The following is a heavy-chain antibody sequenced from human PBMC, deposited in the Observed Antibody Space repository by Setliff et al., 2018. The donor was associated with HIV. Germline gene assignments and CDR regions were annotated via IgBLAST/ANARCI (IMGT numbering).Heavy chain of an antibody. V-gene: IGHV1-18*01. CDR3: ARDSDNFWSGYYAAFDY. CDR2: ISAYNGNT. J-gene: IGHJ4*02. D-gene: IGHD3-3*01. CDR1: GYTFTSYG. Sequence: ASVKVSCKASGYTFTSYGISWVRQAPGQGLEWMGWISAYNGNTNYAQKLQGRVTMTTDTSTSTAYLDLRSLGSDDTAVYYCARDSDNFWSGYYAAFDYWGQGTLVTVSS.